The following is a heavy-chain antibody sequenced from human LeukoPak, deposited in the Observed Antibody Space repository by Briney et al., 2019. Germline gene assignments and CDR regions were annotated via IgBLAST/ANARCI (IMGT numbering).Heavy chain of an antibody. D-gene: IGHD3-16*02. J-gene: IGHJ4*02. Sequence: PSETLSLTCTVSGGSISSYYWSWIRQPPGKGLEWIGYIYYNGSTNYSPSLKSRVTISLDTSKNQFSLKLSSVTAADTAVYYCARHGSYRYYFDYWGQGTLVTVSS. CDR3: ARHGSYRYYFDY. CDR1: GGSISSYY. CDR2: IYYNGST. V-gene: IGHV4-59*08.